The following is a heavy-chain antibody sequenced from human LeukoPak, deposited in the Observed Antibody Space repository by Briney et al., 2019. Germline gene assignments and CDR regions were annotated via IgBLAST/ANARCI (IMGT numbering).Heavy chain of an antibody. CDR3: ARDWPRTDYGDYWFNP. Sequence: SETLSHTCAVSGGSISSGGYSWSWIRQPPGKRLEWIGYIYYSGHTYYNPSLESRVTISVDTSKNQFSLKMSSVTAADTAIYYCARDWPRTDYGDYWFNPWGQGTLVTVSS. CDR1: GGSISSGGYS. D-gene: IGHD4-17*01. CDR2: IYYSGHT. V-gene: IGHV4-30-4*07. J-gene: IGHJ5*02.